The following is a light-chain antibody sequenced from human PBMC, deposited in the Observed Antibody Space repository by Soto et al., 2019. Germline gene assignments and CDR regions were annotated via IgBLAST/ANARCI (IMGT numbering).Light chain of an antibody. J-gene: IGLJ1*01. V-gene: IGLV2-8*01. CDR1: SSDVGGYNY. CDR2: EVS. CDR3: SSNACSNNYV. Sequence: QSVLTQPPSASGSPGQSVTISCTGTSSDVGGYNYVSWYQQHPGKAPKLMIYEVSKRPSGVPDRFSGSKSGNTASLTVSGRTDEDEADYYSSSNACSNNYVYGTGTKVTLL.